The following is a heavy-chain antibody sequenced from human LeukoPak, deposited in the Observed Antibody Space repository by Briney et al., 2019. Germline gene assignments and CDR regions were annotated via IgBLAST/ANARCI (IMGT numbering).Heavy chain of an antibody. V-gene: IGHV3-21*01. D-gene: IGHD1-26*01. Sequence: GGSLLLCCAAAGFSCSSYRMKGGREAGGKGVEGVSSISSSSSYIYDADSGKGRITVCRDKAKNSLYLQMNSLRAEDTAVYYCARDNAVRAPTNWFDPWGQGTLVTVSS. CDR1: GFSCSSYR. CDR2: ISSSSSYI. CDR3: ARDNAVRAPTNWFDP. J-gene: IGHJ5*02.